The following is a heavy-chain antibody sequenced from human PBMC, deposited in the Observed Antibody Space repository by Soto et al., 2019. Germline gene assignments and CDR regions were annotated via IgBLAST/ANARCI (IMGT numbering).Heavy chain of an antibody. CDR1: GFNFRNYA. V-gene: IGHV3-33*01. CDR3: ARGGPGGACFDL. CDR2: IWYDGSDE. D-gene: IGHD1-26*01. Sequence: QEELGESGGGVVQPGRSLRLSCAASGFNFRNYAMHWVRQAPGKGLEWVAVIWYDGSDENYADSVKGRFTISRDNSKNALYLQMNSLRGEDTAFYYGARGGPGGACFDLWGQGTLVTVSS. J-gene: IGHJ4*02.